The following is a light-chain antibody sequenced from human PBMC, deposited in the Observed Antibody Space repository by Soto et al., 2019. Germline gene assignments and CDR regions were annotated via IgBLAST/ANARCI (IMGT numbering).Light chain of an antibody. CDR2: DVS. V-gene: IGLV2-14*03. CDR1: SSDLGAYNY. Sequence: QSALTQPASVSGSPGQSITISCTGTSSDLGAYNYVSWYQHRPGKAPKLMIYDVSNRPSGVSSRFSGYKSGNTASLTISGLQAEDEADYYCASYRDSSIVFGGGTKLTVL. CDR3: ASYRDSSIV. J-gene: IGLJ3*02.